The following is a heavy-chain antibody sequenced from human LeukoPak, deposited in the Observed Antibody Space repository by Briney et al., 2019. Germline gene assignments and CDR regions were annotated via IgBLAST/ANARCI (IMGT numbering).Heavy chain of an antibody. CDR1: EATFGSYD. Sequence: SVKVSCKTSEATFGSYDINWVRQAPGQGLEWMGRIIPVLGATNYAQKFQGTVTLTADTSTNTVYMELRSLRSDDTAVYYCARVLAGHPGYWGQGTLVTVSS. V-gene: IGHV1-69*04. CDR2: IIPVLGAT. J-gene: IGHJ4*02. D-gene: IGHD6-19*01. CDR3: ARVLAGHPGY.